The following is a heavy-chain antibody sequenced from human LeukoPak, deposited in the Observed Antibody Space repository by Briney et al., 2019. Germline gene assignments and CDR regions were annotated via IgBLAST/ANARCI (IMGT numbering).Heavy chain of an antibody. CDR2: INPNSGGA. J-gene: IGHJ4*02. V-gene: IGHV1-2*02. CDR1: GYTFTGYY. D-gene: IGHD6-6*01. CDR3: AQKEDSSSSLDY. Sequence: ASVTVSRKASGYTFTGYYMHWVRQAPGQGLEWMGWINPNSGGANYAQKFQGRVTMTRDTSISTAYMELSRLRSDDTAVYYCAQKEDSSSSLDYWGQGTLVTVSS.